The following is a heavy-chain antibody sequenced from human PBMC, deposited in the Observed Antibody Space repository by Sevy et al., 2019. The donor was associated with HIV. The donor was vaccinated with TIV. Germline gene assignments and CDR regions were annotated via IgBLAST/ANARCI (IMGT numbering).Heavy chain of an antibody. CDR1: GGSISSSTYY. CDR3: ARLGGLRFFDWSSLNYFDY. CDR2: VYFTGST. V-gene: IGHV4-39*01. Sequence: LSLTCSVSGGSISSSTYYWGWIRQPPGRGLEWIGRVYFTGSTYYNPSLKSRVTISVDTSKNEFSLKVNSVTAADTAVYYCARLGGLRFFDWSSLNYFDYWGQGTLVTVSS. J-gene: IGHJ4*02. D-gene: IGHD3-9*01.